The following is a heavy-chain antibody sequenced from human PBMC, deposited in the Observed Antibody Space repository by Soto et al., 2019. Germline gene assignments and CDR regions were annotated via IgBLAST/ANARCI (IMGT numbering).Heavy chain of an antibody. CDR1: GGSISSGGYN. CDR3: ARSPLRFGELSYDF. Sequence: QVQLQESGPGLVKPSQTLSLTCTVSGGSISSGGYNWNWIRQHPGKGLEWIGYIYYSGSTYYNPSPKSLLPISVDTSKNQFPLKLSSVTAADTAVYYCARSPLRFGELSYDFWGQGTLVTVSS. CDR2: IYYSGST. D-gene: IGHD3-10*01. J-gene: IGHJ4*02. V-gene: IGHV4-31*01.